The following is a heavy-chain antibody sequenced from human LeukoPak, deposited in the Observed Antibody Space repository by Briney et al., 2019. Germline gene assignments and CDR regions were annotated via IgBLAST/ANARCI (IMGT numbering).Heavy chain of an antibody. J-gene: IGHJ6*02. CDR1: GFIFSSYW. V-gene: IGHV3-74*01. D-gene: IGHD4-17*01. CDR2: INSDGSST. CDR3: ARGSYGDYVGYYGMDV. Sequence: GGSLRLSCAASGFIFSSYWMHWVRQAPGKGLVWVSRINSDGSSTSYADSVKGRFTISRDNAKNTLYLQMNSLRAEDTAVYYCARGSYGDYVGYYGMDVWGQGTTVTVSS.